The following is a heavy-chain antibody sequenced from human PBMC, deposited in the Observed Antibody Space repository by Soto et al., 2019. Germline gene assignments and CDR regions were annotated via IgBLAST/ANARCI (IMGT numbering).Heavy chain of an antibody. J-gene: IGHJ6*02. Sequence: GASVEASSKASRYTFTSYSMHWVRQAPGQRLEWMGWINAGNGNTKYSQKFQGRVTITRDTSASTAYMELSSLRSEDTAVYYCARDSRLYYDFWSGTTYGMDVWGQGTTVTVSS. CDR3: ARDSRLYYDFWSGTTYGMDV. CDR1: RYTFTSYS. D-gene: IGHD3-3*01. V-gene: IGHV1-3*01. CDR2: INAGNGNT.